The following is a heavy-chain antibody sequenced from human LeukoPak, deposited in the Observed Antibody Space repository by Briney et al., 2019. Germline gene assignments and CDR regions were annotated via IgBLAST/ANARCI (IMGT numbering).Heavy chain of an antibody. CDR1: GGSISSGGYY. Sequence: PSQTLSLTCTVSGGSISSGGYYWSWIRQPPGKGLEWIGYIYYSGSTNYNPSLKSRVTISVDTSKNQLSLKLSSVTAADTAVYYCAREGSSGWYVDYWGQGTLVAVSS. J-gene: IGHJ4*02. D-gene: IGHD6-19*01. V-gene: IGHV4-61*08. CDR2: IYYSGST. CDR3: AREGSSGWYVDY.